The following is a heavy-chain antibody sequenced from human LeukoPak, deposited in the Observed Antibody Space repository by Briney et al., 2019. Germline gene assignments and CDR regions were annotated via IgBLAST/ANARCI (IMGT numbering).Heavy chain of an antibody. Sequence: QPGGSLRLSCAASGFTFSTSAMSWVRQAPGKGLEWVSAISGSGAGTYYADSVKGRFTISRDNFKHTLYLQMNSLRAEDTAVYYCAKVNNIAAAGTFDYWGQGTLVTVSS. J-gene: IGHJ4*02. CDR3: AKVNNIAAAGTFDY. CDR1: GFTFSTSA. D-gene: IGHD6-13*01. V-gene: IGHV3-23*01. CDR2: ISGSGAGT.